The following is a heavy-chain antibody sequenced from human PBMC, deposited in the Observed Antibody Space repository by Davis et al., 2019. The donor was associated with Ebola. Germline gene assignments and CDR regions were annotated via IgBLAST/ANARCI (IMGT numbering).Heavy chain of an antibody. J-gene: IGHJ4*02. CDR3: ARDEFDY. CDR1: GYTLTELS. CDR2: INTGNGNT. V-gene: IGHV1-3*04. Sequence: ASVKVSCKVSGYTLTELSMHWVRQAPGQRLEWMGWINTGNGNTEYSQKFQGRVTITRDTSASTAYMELSSLRSGDTAVYFCARDEFDYWGQGTLVTVSS.